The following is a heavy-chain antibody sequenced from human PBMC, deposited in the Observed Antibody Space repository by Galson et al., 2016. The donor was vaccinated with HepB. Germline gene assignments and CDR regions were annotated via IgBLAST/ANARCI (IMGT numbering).Heavy chain of an antibody. D-gene: IGHD2-2*02. CDR2: VIPMFGTP. CDR1: GGSFRSHA. CDR3: ARDGCTDGICYTKKNFNYSYGLDV. J-gene: IGHJ6*02. Sequence: SVKVSCKASGGSFRSHAITWVRQAPGQGLEWVGGVIPMFGTPNYAQKFQGRVTITADERTSTAYLELSSLRSEDTALYYCARDGCTDGICYTKKNFNYSYGLDVWGQGTTVTVTS. V-gene: IGHV1-69*13.